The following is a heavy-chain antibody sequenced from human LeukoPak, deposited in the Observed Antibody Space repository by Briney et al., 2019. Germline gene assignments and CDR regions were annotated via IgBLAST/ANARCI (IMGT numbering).Heavy chain of an antibody. CDR3: ARSFGSGWSDY. CDR2: IYSGGDA. D-gene: IGHD6-19*01. J-gene: IGHJ4*02. CDR1: GFSVSNNY. Sequence: GGSLRLSCAASGFSVSNNYMTWVRQAPGKGLERVSVIYSGGDAYYADSVKGRFTISRDNSKNTLHLEMNNLRVEDTAVYYCARSFGSGWSDYWGQGTLVAVAS. V-gene: IGHV3-53*01.